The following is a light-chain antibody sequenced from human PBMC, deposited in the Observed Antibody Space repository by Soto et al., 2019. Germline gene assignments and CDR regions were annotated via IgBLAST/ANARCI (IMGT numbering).Light chain of an antibody. CDR2: GAS. CDR3: QQYGSSPPYT. V-gene: IGKV3-20*01. J-gene: IGKJ2*01. Sequence: EIVLTQSPGTLSLSPGERATLSCRASHSVSSSYLAWYQQKPGQAPRLLIYGASSKSTGIPDRFSGSGSGTDFTLIISRLEPEDLAVYYCQQYGSSPPYTFGQGTKLES. CDR1: HSVSSSY.